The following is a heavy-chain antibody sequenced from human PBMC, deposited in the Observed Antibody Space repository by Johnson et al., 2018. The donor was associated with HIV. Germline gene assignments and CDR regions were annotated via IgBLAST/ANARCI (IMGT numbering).Heavy chain of an antibody. CDR1: GIIFSHYG. V-gene: IGHV3-30*18. J-gene: IGHJ3*02. CDR2: ISYDGSKT. Sequence: VQLVESGGGVVQPGRSLRLSCAVSGIIFSHYGMHWVRQAPGKGLEWVALISYDGSKTYYVDSVKARFTISRDDARNTLYLQMNSLRVEDTALYYWAKDGERFGGTQEAFDIWGQGTMVTVSS. D-gene: IGHD1-26*01. CDR3: AKDGERFGGTQEAFDI.